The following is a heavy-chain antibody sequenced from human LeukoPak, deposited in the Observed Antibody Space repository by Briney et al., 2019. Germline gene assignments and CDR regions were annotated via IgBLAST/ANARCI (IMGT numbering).Heavy chain of an antibody. V-gene: IGHV3-30*04. Sequence: GGSLRLSCAASGFTFSSYAMHWVRQAPGKGLEWVAAISYDGSNKYYADSVKGRFTISRDNSKNTLYLQMNSLRAEDTAVYYCAKGQSIGGYGDFDYWGQGTLVTVSS. J-gene: IGHJ4*02. CDR1: GFTFSSYA. D-gene: IGHD5-12*01. CDR3: AKGQSIGGYGDFDY. CDR2: ISYDGSNK.